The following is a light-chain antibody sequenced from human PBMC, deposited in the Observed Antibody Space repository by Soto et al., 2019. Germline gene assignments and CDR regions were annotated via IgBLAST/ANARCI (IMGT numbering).Light chain of an antibody. V-gene: IGKV3-15*01. CDR3: QQYEDSYT. CDR1: QSVGSN. J-gene: IGKJ2*01. Sequence: EIVMTQSPATLPVSPGERATLFCRASQSVGSNLAWYQQRPGQAPRLLISRASTRATDIPARFSGSGSGTEFTRTISSLQSEDFVVYYCQQYEDSYTFGQGTTLEI. CDR2: RAS.